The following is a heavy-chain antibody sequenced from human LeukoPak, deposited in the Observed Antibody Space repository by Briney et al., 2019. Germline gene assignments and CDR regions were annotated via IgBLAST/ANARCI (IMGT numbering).Heavy chain of an antibody. V-gene: IGHV3-23*01. CDR2: LNAGGGST. CDR3: ASPVRDRYCSGGSCYSPFDF. Sequence: GGSLRLSCAASGFTFSSYSMNWVRQAPGKGLEWVSALNAGGGSTHYADSVRGRFTISRDNSKNTLYLQMNSLRAEDTAVYYCASPVRDRYCSGGSCYSPFDFWGQGNLVTVSS. D-gene: IGHD2-15*01. J-gene: IGHJ4*02. CDR1: GFTFSSYS.